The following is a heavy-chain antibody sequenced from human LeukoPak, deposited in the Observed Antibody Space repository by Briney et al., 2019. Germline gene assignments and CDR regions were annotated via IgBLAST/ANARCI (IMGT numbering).Heavy chain of an antibody. V-gene: IGHV3-23*01. CDR1: GFTFRSYG. CDR3: AKEPIVAVNGPV. D-gene: IGHD6-13*01. J-gene: IGHJ6*04. CDR2: ISSSGGST. Sequence: PGGSPRLSCAASGFTFRSYGMSWVRQTPGKGLEWVSAISSSGGSTYYADSVKGRFTISRDNSKNTLFLQMSSLRAEDTAVYYCAKEPIVAVNGPVWGIGTTVTISS.